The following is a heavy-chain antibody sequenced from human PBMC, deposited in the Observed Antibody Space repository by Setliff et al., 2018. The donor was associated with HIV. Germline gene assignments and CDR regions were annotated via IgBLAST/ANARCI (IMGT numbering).Heavy chain of an antibody. Sequence: ASVKVSCKASGYTFTTYDLSWVRQAPGQGLEWMGWISAYSGNTNYAQKVQDRVTMTTDTSTSTAYMELRSLRSDDTAVYFCARDSRDIVVVIAPEPEPYYYYGMDVWGEGTTVTVSS. V-gene: IGHV1-18*01. J-gene: IGHJ6*04. CDR3: ARDSRDIVVVIAPEPEPYYYYGMDV. CDR2: ISAYSGNT. CDR1: GYTFTTYD. D-gene: IGHD2-15*01.